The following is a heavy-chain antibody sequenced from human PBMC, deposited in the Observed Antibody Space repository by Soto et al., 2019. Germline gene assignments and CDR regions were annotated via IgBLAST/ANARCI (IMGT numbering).Heavy chain of an antibody. Sequence: EGQLVQSGGGLVKPAGSLRLSCVASGFTFSDYSMNWVRQAPGKGLEWVASIFGRPTSHPYYTTSVKGRFTISRDNAKSSLYLQMDSLRPDDTAMYYCARDKDAFDVWGQGVMVTVS. CDR3: ARDKDAFDV. CDR2: IFGRPTSHP. CDR1: GFTFSDYS. V-gene: IGHV3-21*01. J-gene: IGHJ3*01.